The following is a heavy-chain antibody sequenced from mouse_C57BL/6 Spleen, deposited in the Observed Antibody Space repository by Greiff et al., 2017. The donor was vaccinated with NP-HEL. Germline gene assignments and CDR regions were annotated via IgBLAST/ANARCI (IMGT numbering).Heavy chain of an antibody. CDR1: GYTFTSYG. D-gene: IGHD4-1*01. CDR2: IYPRSGNT. Sequence: VQRVESGAELARPGASVKLSCKASGYTFTSYGISWVKQRTGQGLEWIGEIYPRSGNTYYNEKFKGKATLTADKSSSTAYMELRSLTSEDSAVYFCARTGKNYFDYWGQGTTLTVSS. CDR3: ARTGKNYFDY. V-gene: IGHV1-81*01. J-gene: IGHJ2*01.